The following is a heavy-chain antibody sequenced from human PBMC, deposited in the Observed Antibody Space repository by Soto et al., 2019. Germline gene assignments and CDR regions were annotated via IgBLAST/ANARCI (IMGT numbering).Heavy chain of an antibody. CDR3: ARDGGYSGYDQKGVFDY. CDR2: INPSGGST. J-gene: IGHJ4*02. Sequence: QVQLVQSGAEVKKPGASVKVSCKASGYTFTSYYMHWVRQAPGQGLEWMGIINPSGGSTSYAQKFQGRVTMTRDTSTSTVYMELSSLRSEDTAVYYCARDGGYSGYDQKGVFDYWGQGTLVTVSS. CDR1: GYTFTSYY. V-gene: IGHV1-46*01. D-gene: IGHD5-12*01.